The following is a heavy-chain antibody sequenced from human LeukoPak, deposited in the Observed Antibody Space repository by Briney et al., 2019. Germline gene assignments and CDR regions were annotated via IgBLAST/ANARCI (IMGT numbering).Heavy chain of an antibody. CDR2: ISSSGSTI. V-gene: IGHV3-48*03. CDR1: GFTFSSYA. CDR3: ARDGGDYGSGSYYAY. D-gene: IGHD3-10*01. Sequence: GGSLRLSCAASGFTFSSYAMNWVRQAPGKGLEWVSYISSSGSTIYYADSVKGRFTISRDNAKKSLYLQMDSLRAEDTAVYYCARDGGDYGSGSYYAYWGQGTLATVSS. J-gene: IGHJ4*02.